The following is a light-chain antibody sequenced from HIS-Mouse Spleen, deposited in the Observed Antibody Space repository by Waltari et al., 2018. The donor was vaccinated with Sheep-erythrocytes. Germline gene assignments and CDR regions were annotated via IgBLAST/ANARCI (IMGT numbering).Light chain of an antibody. CDR3: CSYAGSYNHV. Sequence: QSALTQPRPVSGSPGPSVTIACTGTSSDVGVYNSVSWYQQHPGKAPKLMIYDVSKRPSGVPDRFSGSKSGNTASLTISGLQAEDEADYYCCSYAGSYNHVFATGTKVTVL. V-gene: IGLV2-11*01. CDR2: DVS. J-gene: IGLJ1*01. CDR1: SSDVGVYNS.